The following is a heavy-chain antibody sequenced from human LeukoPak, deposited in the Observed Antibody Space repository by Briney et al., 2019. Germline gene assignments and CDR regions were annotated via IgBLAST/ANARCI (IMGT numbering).Heavy chain of an antibody. J-gene: IGHJ4*02. CDR1: GDSISSYY. CDR3: AKGGKGFPLGLRFDS. CDR2: LYYSGSI. V-gene: IGHV4-59*01. Sequence: PSETLSLTCTVSGDSISSYYWSWIRQPPGKGLEWIGYLYYSGSINYNPSLKSRVTISGDTSKNQFSLKLSSVTAADTAVYYCAKGGKGFPLGLRFDSWGQGTLVSVSS. D-gene: IGHD2-21*01.